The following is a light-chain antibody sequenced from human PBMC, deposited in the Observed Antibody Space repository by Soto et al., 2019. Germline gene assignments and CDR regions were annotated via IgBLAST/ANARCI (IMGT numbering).Light chain of an antibody. CDR3: CSYAVSNTYL. CDR2: EVT. Sequence: QPLLTQPASVSASPGPSITISCTGNESDVGSHNLVSWYQLHPGRAPKLMIYEVTKRPSGVTNRFSGSKSGNTASLTIAGLQAEDEADYYCCSYAVSNTYLFGNGTKVTVL. V-gene: IGLV2-23*02. CDR1: ESDVGSHNL. J-gene: IGLJ1*01.